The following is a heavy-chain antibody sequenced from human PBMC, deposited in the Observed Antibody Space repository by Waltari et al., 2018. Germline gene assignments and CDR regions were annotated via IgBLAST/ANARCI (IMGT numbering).Heavy chain of an antibody. CDR2: IYPCDSDT. J-gene: IGHJ4*02. CDR3: ATTRGYYDSSGYYYVDY. Sequence: EVQLVQSGAEVKQPGESLKISCKGSGSSFTSYWIGWVRQMPGNGLEWMGIIYPCDSDTRYSPSFQGQVTISADKSISTAYLQWSSLKASYTAMYYCATTRGYYDSSGYYYVDYWGQGTLVTVSS. CDR1: GSSFTSYW. D-gene: IGHD3-22*01. V-gene: IGHV5-51*03.